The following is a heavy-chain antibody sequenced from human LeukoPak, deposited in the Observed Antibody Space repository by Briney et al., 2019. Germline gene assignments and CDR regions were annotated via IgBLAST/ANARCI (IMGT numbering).Heavy chain of an antibody. V-gene: IGHV4-34*01. CDR3: ARGRQEVSMIVVVMTAVSYYLDV. CDR2: INPSGRI. D-gene: IGHD3-22*01. Sequence: SETLSLTCAVYGGSLSGYYWTWIRQAPGKGLEWIGEINPSGRISYNPSLKSRLTISVDASKNQFSLNLRPLTAADTAVYYCARGRQEVSMIVVVMTAVSYYLDVWGKGTTVTVS. CDR1: GGSLSGYY. J-gene: IGHJ6*03.